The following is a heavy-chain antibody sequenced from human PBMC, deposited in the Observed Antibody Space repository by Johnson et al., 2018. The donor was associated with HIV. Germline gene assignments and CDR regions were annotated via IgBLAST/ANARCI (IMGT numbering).Heavy chain of an antibody. CDR2: IRYDGSNK. J-gene: IGHJ3*02. CDR3: AKDTYDSDVFDI. D-gene: IGHD3-22*01. V-gene: IGHV3-30*02. CDR1: GFTFNNYA. Sequence: QVQLVESGGGVVQPGRSLRLSCAASGFTFNNYAMHWVRQAPGKGLEWVAVIRYDGSNKYYADSVKGRFTISRDNSKNTLYLQMNSLRAEDTAVYYCAKDTYDSDVFDIWGQGTMVTVSS.